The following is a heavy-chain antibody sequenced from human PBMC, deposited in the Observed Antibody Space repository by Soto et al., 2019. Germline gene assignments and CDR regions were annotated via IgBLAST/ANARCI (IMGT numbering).Heavy chain of an antibody. CDR3: ARGPDDSDVPRWDY. CDR2: INLRGGTT. Sequence: QVQLVQSGAEVRKPGASVRLSCETSGYNFNQYYIHWVRQAPGQGLEWMGIINLRGGTTEYAHKFRGRVSVTGDTSTSTAYMHLRSLRSEDTAVYFCARGPDDSDVPRWDYWGQGTLVTVSS. J-gene: IGHJ4*02. CDR1: GYNFNQYY. D-gene: IGHD4-17*01. V-gene: IGHV1-46*02.